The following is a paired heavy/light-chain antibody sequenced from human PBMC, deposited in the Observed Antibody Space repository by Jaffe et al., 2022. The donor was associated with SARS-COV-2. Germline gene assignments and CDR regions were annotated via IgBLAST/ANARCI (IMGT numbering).Light chain of an antibody. CDR3: QQYNNWPPRLT. CDR2: GAS. J-gene: IGKJ4*01. V-gene: IGKV3-15*01. Sequence: EIVMTQSPATLSVSPGERATLSCRASQSVSSNLAWYQQKRGQAPRLLIYGASTRATGIPARFSGSGSGTEFTLTISSLQSEDFAVYYCQQYNNWPPRLTFGGGTKVEIK. CDR1: QSVSSN.
Heavy chain of an antibody. CDR2: IYSAGST. CDR1: GFTVSSNY. CDR3: VRANSADSPARVYFDY. J-gene: IGHJ4*02. Sequence: EVQLVETGGDLIQPGGSLRLSCAVSGFTVSSNYMSWVRQAPGKGLEWVSVIYSAGSTYYADSVKGRFTISRDSSKNTLYLQMNSLRVEDTAVYYCVRANSADSPARVYFDYWGQGTLVTVSS. D-gene: IGHD3-22*01. V-gene: IGHV3-53*02.